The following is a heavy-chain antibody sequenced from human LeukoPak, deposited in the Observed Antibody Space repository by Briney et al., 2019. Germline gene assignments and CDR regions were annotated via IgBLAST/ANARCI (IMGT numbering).Heavy chain of an antibody. CDR1: GYTFTGYY. D-gene: IGHD2-15*01. CDR3: AREEEVVAATYFDY. V-gene: IGHV1-2*02. Sequence: ASVKVSCKASGYTFTGYYMHRVRQAPGQGLEWMGWINPNSGGTNYAQKFQGRVTMTRDTSISTAYMELSRLRSDDTAVYYCAREEEVVAATYFDYWGQGTLVTVSS. J-gene: IGHJ4*02. CDR2: INPNSGGT.